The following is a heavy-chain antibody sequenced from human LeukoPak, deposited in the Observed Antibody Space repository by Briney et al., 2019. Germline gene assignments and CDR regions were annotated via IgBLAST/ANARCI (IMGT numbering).Heavy chain of an antibody. CDR2: IWYDASNK. D-gene: IGHD5-24*01. CDR1: GLTFSSLG. CDR3: SRDGDYKMATILGY. Sequence: PGGSLRLSCAASGLTFSSLGMHWVGQAPGKELEWVAGIWYDASNKDYGDSVKGRFTISRDNSKNKLYLQMKSLRAEDRAVYFCSRDGDYKMATILGYWGQGTLVTVSS. J-gene: IGHJ4*02. V-gene: IGHV3-33*01.